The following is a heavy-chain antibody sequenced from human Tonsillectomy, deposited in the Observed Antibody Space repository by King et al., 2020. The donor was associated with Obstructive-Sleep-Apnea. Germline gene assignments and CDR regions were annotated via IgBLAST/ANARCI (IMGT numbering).Heavy chain of an antibody. J-gene: IGHJ4*02. Sequence: VQLVESGGDLVKPGGSLRLSCAASGFTFTNAWMSWVRQAPGKGLEWIGRIKSKTDGGTIDYAAPVKGRLTISRDDSKNTLFLQMNSLKTEDTAVYYCGRYGADWGQGTLVTVSS. V-gene: IGHV3-15*01. D-gene: IGHD3-10*01. CDR3: GRYGAD. CDR2: IKSKTDGGTI. CDR1: GFTFTNAW.